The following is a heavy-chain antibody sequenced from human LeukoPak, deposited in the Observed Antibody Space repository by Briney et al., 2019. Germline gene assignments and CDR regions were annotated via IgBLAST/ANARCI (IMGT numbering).Heavy chain of an antibody. V-gene: IGHV1-24*01. CDR1: GYTLTDLS. J-gene: IGHJ5*02. Sequence: ASVKVSCKVSGYTLTDLSMHWVRQAPGKGLEWMGGFDPEDGETIYAQKFQGRVAMTEDTSTDTAYMELSSLRSEDTAVYYCATATHLFGVVIHNWFDPWGQGTLVTVSS. D-gene: IGHD3-3*01. CDR3: ATATHLFGVVIHNWFDP. CDR2: FDPEDGET.